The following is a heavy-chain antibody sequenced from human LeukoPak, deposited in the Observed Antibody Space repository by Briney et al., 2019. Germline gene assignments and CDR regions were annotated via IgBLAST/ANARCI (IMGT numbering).Heavy chain of an antibody. V-gene: IGHV4-59*01. D-gene: IGHD3-10*01. CDR2: IYYTGST. CDR3: ARERGFGELGGSGAYYYYYMDV. J-gene: IGHJ6*03. Sequence: SETLSLTCTVSGGSISSYQWSWIRQSPGKGLEWIGYIYYTGSTNYNPSLKSRVTIAVDASKIQFSLKLSSVTAADAAVYYCARERGFGELGGSGAYYYYYMDVWGKGTTVTVSS. CDR1: GGSISSYQ.